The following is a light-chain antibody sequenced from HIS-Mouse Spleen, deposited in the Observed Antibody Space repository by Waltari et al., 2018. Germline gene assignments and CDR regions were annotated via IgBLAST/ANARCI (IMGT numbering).Light chain of an antibody. CDR1: QSISSW. V-gene: IGKV1-5*03. J-gene: IGKJ2*01. CDR3: QQYNSYPYT. CDR2: KAS. Sequence: QMTQSPSTLSASVGDRVTITCRASQSISSWLAWYQQKPGKAPKLLIYKASSLESGVPSRFSGSGSGTEFTLTISSLQPDDFATYYCQQYNSYPYTFGQGTKLEIK.